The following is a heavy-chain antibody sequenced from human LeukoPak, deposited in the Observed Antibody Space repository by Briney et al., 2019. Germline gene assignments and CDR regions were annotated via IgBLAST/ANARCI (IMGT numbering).Heavy chain of an antibody. V-gene: IGHV1-69*02. Sequence: GASVKVSCKASGGTFSSYTISWVRQAPGQGLEWMGRIIPILGIANYAQKFQGRVTITADKSTSTAYMELSSLRSEDTAVYYCARAHGGGGYIFWGQGTLVTVSS. CDR1: GGTFSSYT. CDR2: IIPILGIA. D-gene: IGHD5-24*01. J-gene: IGHJ4*02. CDR3: ARAHGGGGYIF.